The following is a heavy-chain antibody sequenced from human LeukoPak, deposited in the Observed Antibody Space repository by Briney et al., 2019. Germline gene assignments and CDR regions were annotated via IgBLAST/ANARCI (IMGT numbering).Heavy chain of an antibody. CDR1: GGSISSYY. J-gene: IGHJ5*02. CDR3: ARSIRTGVGGSNWFDP. D-gene: IGHD3-16*01. CDR2: IYYSGST. V-gene: IGHV4-59*08. Sequence: SETLSLTCTVSGGSISSYYWGWIRQPPGKGLEWIGYIYYSGSTNYNPSLKSRVTISVDTSKNQFSLKLSSVTAADTAVYYCARSIRTGVGGSNWFDPWGQGTLVTVSS.